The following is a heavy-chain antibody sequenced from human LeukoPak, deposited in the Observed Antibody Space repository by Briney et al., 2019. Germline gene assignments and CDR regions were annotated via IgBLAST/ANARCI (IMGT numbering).Heavy chain of an antibody. V-gene: IGHV1-8*01. Sequence: ASVKVSCKASGYTFTSYDINWVRQATGQGLEWMGWMNPNSGNTGYAQKFQGRVTMTRNTSISTAYMELSSLRSEDTAVYYCARNPYYYDSSGYTQTLNAFDIWGQGTMVTVSS. CDR1: GYTFTSYD. CDR2: MNPNSGNT. CDR3: ARNPYYYDSSGYTQTLNAFDI. J-gene: IGHJ3*02. D-gene: IGHD3-22*01.